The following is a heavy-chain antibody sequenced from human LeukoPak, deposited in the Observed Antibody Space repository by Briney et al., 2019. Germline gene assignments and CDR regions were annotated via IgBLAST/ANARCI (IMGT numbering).Heavy chain of an antibody. V-gene: IGHV3-7*03. CDR1: GYSFSTNM. Sequence: PGGSLRLSCVVSGYSFSTNMMTWVRQAPGKGLEWVATILPAGKERYRVDSVKGRFIISRDNAKNSLFLQMNSLRDDDTALYYCMSAHGYWGQGTLVTVSS. J-gene: IGHJ4*02. CDR3: MSAHGY. CDR2: ILPAGKER.